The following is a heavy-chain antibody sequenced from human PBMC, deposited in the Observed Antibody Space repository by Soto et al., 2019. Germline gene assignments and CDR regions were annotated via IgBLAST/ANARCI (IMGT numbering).Heavy chain of an antibody. J-gene: IGHJ3*01. Sequence: QIQLVQSGGEVKKPGASVNVSCKASGYTFTNYGIGWVRQAPGQGLEWMGWISTYNVNTIYAQNFQDRVTMTTDTSTSTAYMELKGLTSDDTAVYYCARVPGELHLLDAFDVWGQGTMRTVSS. CDR3: ARVPGELHLLDAFDV. CDR1: GYTFTNYG. V-gene: IGHV1-18*01. D-gene: IGHD1-7*01. CDR2: ISTYNVNT.